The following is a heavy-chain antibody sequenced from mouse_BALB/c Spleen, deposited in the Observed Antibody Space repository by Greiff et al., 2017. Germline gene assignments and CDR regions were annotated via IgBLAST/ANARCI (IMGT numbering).Heavy chain of an antibody. D-gene: IGHD2-2*01. Sequence: QVQLQQSGAELVRPGSSVKISCKASGYAFSSYWMNWVKQRPGQGLEWIGQIYPGDGDTNYNGKFKGKATLTADKSSSTAYMQLSSLTSEDSAVYVCARGGYDRYFDVWGAGTTVTVSS. V-gene: IGHV1-80*01. CDR3: ARGGYDRYFDV. CDR2: IYPGDGDT. J-gene: IGHJ1*01. CDR1: GYAFSSYW.